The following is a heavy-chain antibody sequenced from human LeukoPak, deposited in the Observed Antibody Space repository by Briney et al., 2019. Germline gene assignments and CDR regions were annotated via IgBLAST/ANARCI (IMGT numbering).Heavy chain of an antibody. CDR3: ARSGGCSSTSCYDLDY. CDR1: GFKFSSYS. D-gene: IGHD2-2*01. J-gene: IGHJ4*02. Sequence: GGSLRLSCAASGFKFSSYSMKWVRQAPGKGLEWVSSISSSSSYIYYADSVKGRFTISRDNAKNSLYLQMNSLRAEDTAVYYCARSGGCSSTSCYDLDYWGQGTLVTVSS. V-gene: IGHV3-21*01. CDR2: ISSSSSYI.